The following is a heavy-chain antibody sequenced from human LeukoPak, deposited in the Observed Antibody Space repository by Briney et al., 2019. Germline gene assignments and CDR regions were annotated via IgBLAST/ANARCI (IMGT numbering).Heavy chain of an antibody. V-gene: IGHV3-30*18. CDR2: ISYDGSNK. CDR3: AKSTYYDFWSGYPRWYYGMDV. J-gene: IGHJ6*02. D-gene: IGHD3-3*01. Sequence: GSLRLSCAASGFTFSSYGMHWVRQAPGKGLEWVAVISYDGSNKYYADSVKGRFTISRDNSKNTLYLQMNSLRAEDTAVYYCAKSTYYDFWSGYPRWYYGMDVWGQGTTVTVSS. CDR1: GFTFSSYG.